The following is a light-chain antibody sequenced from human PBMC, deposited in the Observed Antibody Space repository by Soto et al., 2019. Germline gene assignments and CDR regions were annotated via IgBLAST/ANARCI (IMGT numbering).Light chain of an antibody. CDR1: QSVSSN. CDR2: DAS. J-gene: IGKJ2*01. V-gene: IGKV3D-15*01. CDR3: QQYNNWPRA. Sequence: EIVMTQSPATLSVSPGERATLSCRASQSVSSNLAWYQQKPGQAPRLLIYDASTRATAIPARFSGSGSGTEFTLTISSLQSEDFAVYYCQQYNNWPRAFGQGTKLVIK.